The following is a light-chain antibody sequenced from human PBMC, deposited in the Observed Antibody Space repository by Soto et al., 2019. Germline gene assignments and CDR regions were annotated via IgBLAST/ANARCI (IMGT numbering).Light chain of an antibody. CDR2: GNI. J-gene: IGLJ2*01. CDR3: QSYDSSLSGAV. CDR1: SSNIGAGYD. V-gene: IGLV1-40*01. Sequence: QSVLTQPPSVSGAPGQRVTISCTGSSSNIGAGYDVHWYHHLPGTAPKLLIYGNINRPSGVPDRFSGSKSGTSASLAITGLQAEDEADYYCQSYDSSLSGAVFGGGTKLTVL.